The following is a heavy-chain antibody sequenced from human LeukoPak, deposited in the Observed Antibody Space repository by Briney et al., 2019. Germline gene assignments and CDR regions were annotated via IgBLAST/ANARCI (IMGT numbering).Heavy chain of an antibody. CDR1: GGSISSSSYY. V-gene: IGHV4-61*05. J-gene: IGHJ2*01. CDR3: ARVRLDLDWYFDL. D-gene: IGHD5-12*01. CDR2: IYYSGST. Sequence: PSETLSLTCTVSGGSISSSSYYWGWIRQPPGKGLEWIGYIYYSGSTNYNPSLKSRVTISVDTSKNQFSLKLSSVTAADTAVYYCARVRLDLDWYFDLWGRGTLVTVSS.